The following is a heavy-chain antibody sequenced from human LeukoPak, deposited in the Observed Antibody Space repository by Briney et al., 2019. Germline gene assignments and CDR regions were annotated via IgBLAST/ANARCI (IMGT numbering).Heavy chain of an antibody. CDR3: AKGSGSGYYPPADY. Sequence: GGSLRLSCAASEFTFSSYAMSWVRQAPGKGLEWVSGISWNSGSIGYADSVKGRLTISRDNAKNSLYLQMNSLRAEDTALYYCAKGSGSGYYPPADYWGQGTLVTVSS. CDR1: EFTFSSYA. D-gene: IGHD3-22*01. J-gene: IGHJ4*02. CDR2: ISWNSGSI. V-gene: IGHV3-9*01.